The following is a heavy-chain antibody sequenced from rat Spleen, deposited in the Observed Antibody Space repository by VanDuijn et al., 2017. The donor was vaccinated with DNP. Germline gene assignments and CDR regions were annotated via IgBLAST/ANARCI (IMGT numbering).Heavy chain of an antibody. CDR3: ASRPPPTRGPFDY. V-gene: IGHV5-7*01. J-gene: IGHJ2*01. D-gene: IGHD1-4*01. CDR2: INYDGSNT. Sequence: EVQLVESGGGLVQPGRSLKLSCAASGFTFSDHNMAWVRQAPKKGLEWVATINYDGSNTYYLDSVKGRFTISRDNAKSTLYLQMDSLRSEDTATYYCASRPPPTRGPFDYWGQGVLVTVSS. CDR1: GFTFSDHN.